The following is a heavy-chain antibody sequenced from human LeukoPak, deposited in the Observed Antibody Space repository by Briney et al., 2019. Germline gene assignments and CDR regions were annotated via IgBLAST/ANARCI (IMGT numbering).Heavy chain of an antibody. V-gene: IGHV1-18*01. J-gene: IGHJ4*02. CDR2: ISAYNGNT. CDR3: ARWVGATTPLIPTFDY. CDR1: GYTSTSYG. D-gene: IGHD1-26*01. Sequence: ASVKVSCEASGYTSTSYGISWVRQAPGQGLEWMGWISAYNGNTNYAQKLQGRVTMTTDTSTSTAYMELRSLRSDDTAVYYCARWVGATTPLIPTFDYWSQGTLVTVSS.